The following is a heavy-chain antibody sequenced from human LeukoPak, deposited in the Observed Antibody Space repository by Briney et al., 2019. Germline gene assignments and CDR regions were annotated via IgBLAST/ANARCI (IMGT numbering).Heavy chain of an antibody. CDR2: IYYNGNT. D-gene: IGHD3-22*01. CDR1: GDSINGYY. V-gene: IGHV4-59*08. J-gene: IGHJ4*02. CDR3: ARLGGYYDY. Sequence: SETLSLTCIVSGDSINGYYWTWIRQPPGKGLEWIGNIYYNGNTNYNPSLKSRVTISVDTSKNQFSLRLTPVTATDTAIYYCARLGGYYDYWGQGTLVTVSS.